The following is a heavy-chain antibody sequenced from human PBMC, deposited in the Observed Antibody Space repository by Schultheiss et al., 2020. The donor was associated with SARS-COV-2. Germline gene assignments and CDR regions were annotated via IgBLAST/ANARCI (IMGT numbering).Heavy chain of an antibody. J-gene: IGHJ4*02. D-gene: IGHD3-3*01. Sequence: LRLSCAVYGGSFSGYYWSWIRQPPGKGLEWIGYIYYSGSTYYNPSLKSRVTISVDTSKNQFSLKLSSVTAADTAVYYCARQGVVTSPFDYWGQGTLVTVSS. CDR2: IYYSGST. CDR1: GGSFSGYY. V-gene: IGHV4-34*09. CDR3: ARQGVVTSPFDY.